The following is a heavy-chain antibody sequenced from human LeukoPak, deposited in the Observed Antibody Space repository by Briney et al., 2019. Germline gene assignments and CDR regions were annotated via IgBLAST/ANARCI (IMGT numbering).Heavy chain of an antibody. D-gene: IGHD6-19*01. Sequence: PGGSLRXXXXXXXXTFSXYAMSWVRQAPGKGLEWVSAISGSGGSTYYADSVKGRFTISRDNSKNTLYLQMNSLRAEDTAVYYCAKASSGWDFDYWGQGTLVTVSS. J-gene: IGHJ4*02. CDR2: ISGSGGST. CDR3: AKASSGWDFDY. V-gene: IGHV3-23*01. CDR1: XXTFSXYA.